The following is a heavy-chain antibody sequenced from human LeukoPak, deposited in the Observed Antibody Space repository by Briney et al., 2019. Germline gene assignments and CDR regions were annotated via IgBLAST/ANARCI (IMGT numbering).Heavy chain of an antibody. J-gene: IGHJ4*02. Sequence: PGGSLRLSCAASGFTFSSYAMSWVRQAPGKGLECVSAISGSGGTTYYADSVKGRFTMSRDNSKNTLYLQMSSLRAEDTAVYYCAKGGGEWQYQFDFWGQGALVTVSS. CDR2: ISGSGGTT. CDR3: AKGGGEWQYQFDF. D-gene: IGHD3-3*01. CDR1: GFTFSSYA. V-gene: IGHV3-23*01.